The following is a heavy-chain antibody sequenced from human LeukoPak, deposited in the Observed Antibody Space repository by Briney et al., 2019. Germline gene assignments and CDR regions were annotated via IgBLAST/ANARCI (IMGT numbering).Heavy chain of an antibody. V-gene: IGHV3-30*04. CDR1: GFTFSNYA. CDR2: ISFDGNNK. J-gene: IGHJ5*02. D-gene: IGHD6-13*01. Sequence: GGSLRLSCAASGFTFSNYAVHWVRQAPGKGLEWVAVISFDGNNKYYADSVKGRFTISRDNSKNTLYLQMNSLRPEDTAVYYCAREHIAAAGTNGFDPWGQGTLVTVSS. CDR3: AREHIAAAGTNGFDP.